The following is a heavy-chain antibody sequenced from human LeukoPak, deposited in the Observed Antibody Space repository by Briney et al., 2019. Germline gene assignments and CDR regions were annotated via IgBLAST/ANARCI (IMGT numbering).Heavy chain of an antibody. CDR2: IKEDASEK. Sequence: GGSLRLSCAASGFTFTTYWMSWLRQAPGEGLEWVANIKEDASEKYYVDSVKGRFTISRDNAKNSLYLQMNSLRAEDTALYYCANLSPSLEIWGQGTLVTVSS. CDR3: ANLSPSLEI. CDR1: GFTFTTYW. V-gene: IGHV3-7*03. D-gene: IGHD3-3*02. J-gene: IGHJ4*02.